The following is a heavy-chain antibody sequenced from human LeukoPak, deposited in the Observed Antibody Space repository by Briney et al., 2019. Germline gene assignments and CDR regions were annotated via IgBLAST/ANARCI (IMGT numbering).Heavy chain of an antibody. J-gene: IGHJ3*02. CDR1: GFTFSSYW. CDR3: ARDRGSGWNHDAFDI. Sequence: GGSLRLSCAASGFTFSSYWMHWVRQAPGKGLVWVSRINSDGSSTSYADSVKGRFTISRDSAKNTLYLQMNSLRAEDTAVYYCARDRGSGWNHDAFDIWGQGTMVTVSS. V-gene: IGHV3-74*01. CDR2: INSDGSST. D-gene: IGHD6-19*01.